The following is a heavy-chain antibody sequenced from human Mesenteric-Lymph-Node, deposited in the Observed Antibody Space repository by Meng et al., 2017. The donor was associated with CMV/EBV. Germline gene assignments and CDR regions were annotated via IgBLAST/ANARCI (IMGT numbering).Heavy chain of an antibody. CDR2: INPNSGGT. Sequence: ASVKVSCKASGYTFTGYYMHWVRQAPGQGLEWMGWINPNSGGTNYAQKFQGRVTMTRDTSISTAYMELSRLRSDDTAVYYCARAHLIVRGGLNWFDPWGQGTLVTVSS. D-gene: IGHD3-10*01. CDR3: ARAHLIVRGGLNWFDP. J-gene: IGHJ5*02. CDR1: GYTFTGYY. V-gene: IGHV1-2*02.